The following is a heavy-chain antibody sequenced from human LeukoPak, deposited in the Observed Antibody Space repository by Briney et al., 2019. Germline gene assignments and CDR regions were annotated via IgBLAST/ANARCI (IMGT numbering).Heavy chain of an antibody. CDR1: GFTFSSYA. J-gene: IGHJ4*02. Sequence: GGSLRLSCAASGFTFSSYAMRWVRQAPGKGLEWVSAISGSGGSTYYADSVKGRFTISRDNSKNTLYLQMNSLRAEDTAVYYCAKARDYYDSSGYSHLFDYWGRGTLVTVSS. V-gene: IGHV3-23*01. D-gene: IGHD3-22*01. CDR3: AKARDYYDSSGYSHLFDY. CDR2: ISGSGGST.